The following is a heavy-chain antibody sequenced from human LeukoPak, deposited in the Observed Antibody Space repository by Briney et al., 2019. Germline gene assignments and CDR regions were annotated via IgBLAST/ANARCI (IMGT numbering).Heavy chain of an antibody. V-gene: IGHV1-46*01. Sequence: WASVKVSCKASGYTFTSYYMHRVRQAPGQGLEWMGIINPSGGSTSYAQKFQGRVTMTRDMSTSTVYMELSSLRSEDTAVYYCARDPAGYYYYYYMDVWGKGTTVTVSS. CDR1: GYTFTSYY. CDR3: ARDPAGYYYYYYMDV. J-gene: IGHJ6*03. CDR2: INPSGGST.